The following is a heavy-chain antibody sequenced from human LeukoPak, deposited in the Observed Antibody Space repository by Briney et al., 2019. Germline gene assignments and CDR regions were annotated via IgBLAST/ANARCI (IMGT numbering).Heavy chain of an antibody. CDR3: ARIRSGWSDY. CDR1: GYTFTSYG. D-gene: IGHD6-19*01. CDR2: INPSGGST. J-gene: IGHJ4*02. Sequence: VAPVKVSCKASGYTFTSYGISWVRQAPGQGLEWMGLINPSGGSTTFAQKFQGRLTMTSDMSTSTVYMELSSLRSEDTAVYYCARIRSGWSDYWGQGTLVTVSS. V-gene: IGHV1-46*01.